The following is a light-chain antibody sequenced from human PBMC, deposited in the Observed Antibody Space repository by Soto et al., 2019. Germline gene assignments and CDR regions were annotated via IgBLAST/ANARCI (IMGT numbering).Light chain of an antibody. J-gene: IGKJ1*01. CDR3: QQYDNWPQT. V-gene: IGKV3-15*01. CDR2: RAS. Sequence: EIVMTQSPATLSVSPGGRAPLSCRASQSISDTVAWYQQKPGQAPRILIYRASRRATGCPARFSGSGAGTDFTLTISSLQSVDFAVYYCQQYDNWPQTFGQGTKVDI. CDR1: QSISDT.